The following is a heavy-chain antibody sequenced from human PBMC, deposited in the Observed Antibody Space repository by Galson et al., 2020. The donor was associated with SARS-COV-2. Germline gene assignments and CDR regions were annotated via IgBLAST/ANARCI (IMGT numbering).Heavy chain of an antibody. D-gene: IGHD2-21*01. CDR1: GGSIRSGGYS. Sequence: SETLSLTCAVSGGSIRSGGYSWSWIRQPPGKELEYIGYIYYNGDTYYNPSLRSRVSMSVDTSENQFSLRLTSVTAADTAVYYCARGLARIDYWGQGTLVTVSS. CDR2: IYYNGDT. J-gene: IGHJ4*02. CDR3: ARGLARIDY. V-gene: IGHV4-30-4*07.